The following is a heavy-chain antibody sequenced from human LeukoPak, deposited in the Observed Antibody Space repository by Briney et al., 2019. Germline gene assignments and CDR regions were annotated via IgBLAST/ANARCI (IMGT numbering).Heavy chain of an antibody. CDR2: IRFDGSNT. V-gene: IGHV3-30*02. J-gene: IGHJ4*02. Sequence: GGSLRLSCAASGFIFSSYGMHWVRQAPGKGLEGVAFIRFDGSNTYYADSVKGRFTISRDNSKNTLYQQMDSLRAEDTALYYCAKEDSSGYLFDYWGQGTLVTVSS. D-gene: IGHD3-22*01. CDR1: GFIFSSYG. CDR3: AKEDSSGYLFDY.